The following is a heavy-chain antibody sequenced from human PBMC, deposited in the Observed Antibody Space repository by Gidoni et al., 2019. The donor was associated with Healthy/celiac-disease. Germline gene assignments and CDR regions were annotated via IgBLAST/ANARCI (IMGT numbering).Heavy chain of an antibody. CDR2: IYHSGST. J-gene: IGHJ4*02. Sequence: QVQLQESGPGLVKPSETLSLTCTVSGYSISSGYYWGWIRQPPGKGLEWIGSIYHSGSTYYNPSLKSRVTISVDTSKNQFSLKLSSVTAADTAVYYCARDRDYYGSGPGHWGQGTLVTVSS. D-gene: IGHD3-10*01. V-gene: IGHV4-38-2*02. CDR3: ARDRDYYGSGPGH. CDR1: GYSISSGYY.